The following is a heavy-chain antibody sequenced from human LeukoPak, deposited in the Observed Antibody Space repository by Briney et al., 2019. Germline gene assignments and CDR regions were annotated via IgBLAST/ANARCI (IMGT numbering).Heavy chain of an antibody. CDR2: IIPIFGTA. V-gene: IGHV1-69*06. CDR3: ASQPAAVNNWFDP. Sequence: GASVKVSCKASGGTFSSYAISWVRQAPGQGLEGMGGIIPIFGTANYAQKFHGRVTITADKSTSTAYMELSSLRSEDTAVYYCASQPAAVNNWFDPWGQGTLVTVSS. D-gene: IGHD2-2*01. J-gene: IGHJ5*02. CDR1: GGTFSSYA.